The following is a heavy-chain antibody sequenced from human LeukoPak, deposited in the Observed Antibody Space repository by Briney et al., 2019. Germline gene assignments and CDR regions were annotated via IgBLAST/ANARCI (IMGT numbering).Heavy chain of an antibody. J-gene: IGHJ4*02. CDR3: AREDGSGSYPFDY. D-gene: IGHD3-10*01. CDR2: ISSSSTTI. Sequence: PGGSLRLSCAASGFTFSSYNINWVRQAPGKGLDWVSYISSSSTTIYYADSVKGRFTISRDNAKNSLYLQMNSLRAEDTAVYYCAREDGSGSYPFDYWGQGTLVTVSS. CDR1: GFTFSSYN. V-gene: IGHV3-48*04.